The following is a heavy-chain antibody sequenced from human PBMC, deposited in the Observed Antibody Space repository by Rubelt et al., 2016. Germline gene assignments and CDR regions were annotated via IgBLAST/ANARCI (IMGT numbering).Heavy chain of an antibody. CDR3: ARDGLGLRPYYYYNMDV. CDR1: GFTFNSFA. J-gene: IGHJ6*02. V-gene: IGHV3-30*04. D-gene: IGHD3-16*01. Sequence: QVQLVESGGGVVQPGRSLRLSCAASGFTFNSFAMHWVRQAPGKGLEWVTVISYQGTGKYYADSVKGRFTVSRDNSRNNLFLEMNNLRLEDTGVYYFARDGLGLRPYYYYNMDVWGQGTTVTVSS. CDR2: ISYQGTGK.